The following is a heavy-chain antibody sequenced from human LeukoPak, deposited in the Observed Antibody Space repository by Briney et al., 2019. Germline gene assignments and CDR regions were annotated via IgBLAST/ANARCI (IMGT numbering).Heavy chain of an antibody. CDR1: GGSLSNYY. D-gene: IGHD6-25*01. Sequence: PSETLSLTCSVSGGSLSNYYWSWIRQPPGKGLEWIRYIYYGGSTNYNASLKSRVTISVDTSKNQFSLKLSSVTAADTAVYYCVRQSAAAGTHWFDPWGQGTLVTVSS. J-gene: IGHJ5*02. CDR3: VRQSAAAGTHWFDP. V-gene: IGHV4-59*08. CDR2: IYYGGST.